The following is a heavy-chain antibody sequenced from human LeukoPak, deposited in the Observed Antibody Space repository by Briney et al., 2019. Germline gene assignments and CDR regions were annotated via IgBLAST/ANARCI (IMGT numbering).Heavy chain of an antibody. D-gene: IGHD2-21*01. Sequence: ASVTVSCKASGYTFTSYGISWVRQAPGQGLEWMGWISAYNGNTNYAQQLQGRVTMTADTSTSTAYMELSRLGSEDAVEYCVAREGGYSGTDAFDIWGQGTMVTVSS. CDR3: AREGGYSGTDAFDI. CDR1: GYTFTSYG. V-gene: IGHV1-18*01. CDR2: ISAYNGNT. J-gene: IGHJ3*02.